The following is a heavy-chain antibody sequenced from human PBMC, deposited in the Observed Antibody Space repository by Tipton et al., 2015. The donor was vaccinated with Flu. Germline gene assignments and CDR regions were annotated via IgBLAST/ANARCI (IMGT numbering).Heavy chain of an antibody. CDR2: IYSGGST. V-gene: IGHV3-66*01. D-gene: IGHD3-22*01. CDR1: GFTVSSNY. J-gene: IGHJ4*02. Sequence: QLVQSGGGLVQSGGSLRLSCAASGFTVSSNYMSWVRQAPGKGLEWVSVIYSGGSTYYADSGKGRFTISRDNDKNSMYLQMNSLRVEDTAVYYCAKDRCDISDCDMTFNEFGDWGQGTLVTVSS. CDR3: AKDRCDISDCDMTFNEFGD.